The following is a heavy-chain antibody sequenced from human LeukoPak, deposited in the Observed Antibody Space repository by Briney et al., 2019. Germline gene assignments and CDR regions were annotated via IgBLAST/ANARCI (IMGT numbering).Heavy chain of an antibody. CDR1: GFTSSSYV. CDR3: AKGFGWSFDL. J-gene: IGHJ2*01. Sequence: GGSLRLSCAASGFTSSSYVMSWVRQAPGKGLEWVSAIRGTGDTYYVDSVKGRLTISRDNSKNTLYLEMNSLRAEDTAVYYCAKGFGWSFDLWGRGTLVTVSS. D-gene: IGHD3-10*01. V-gene: IGHV3-23*01. CDR2: IRGTGDT.